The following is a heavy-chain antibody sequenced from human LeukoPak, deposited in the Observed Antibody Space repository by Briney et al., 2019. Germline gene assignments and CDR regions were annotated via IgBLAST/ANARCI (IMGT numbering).Heavy chain of an antibody. CDR1: GGSISSGHYY. D-gene: IGHD2-2*01. CDR3: ARDLLYCSSTSCHNNWFDP. Sequence: SETLSLTCTVSGGSISSGHYYWSWIRQPPGKGLEWIGYIYYSGSTYYNPSLKSRVTISVDTSKNQFSLKLSSVTAADTAVYYCARDLLYCSSTSCHNNWFDPWGQGTLVTVSS. J-gene: IGHJ5*02. V-gene: IGHV4-30-4*08. CDR2: IYYSGST.